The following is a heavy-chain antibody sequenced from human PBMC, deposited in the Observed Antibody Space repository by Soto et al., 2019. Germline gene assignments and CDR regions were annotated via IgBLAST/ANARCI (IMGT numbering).Heavy chain of an antibody. CDR2: INHSGST. CDR3: ARRPGIAAVFDY. D-gene: IGHD6-13*01. V-gene: IGHV4-34*01. J-gene: IGHJ4*02. CDR1: GGSFSGYY. Sequence: SETLSLTCAVYGGSFSGYYWSWIRQPPGKGLEWIGEINHSGSTNYNPSLKSRVTISVDTSKNQFSLKLSSVTAADTAVYYCARRPGIAAVFDYWGQGTLVTVSS.